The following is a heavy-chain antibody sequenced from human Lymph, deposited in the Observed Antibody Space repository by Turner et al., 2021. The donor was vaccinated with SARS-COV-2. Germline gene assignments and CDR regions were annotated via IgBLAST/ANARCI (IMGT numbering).Heavy chain of an antibody. V-gene: IGHV4-59*01. CDR1: AGSMNSNY. D-gene: IGHD2-21*02. Sequence: QEQLQESGPRLVKPLETLSLTCTVSAGSMNSNYWSWIRQPPGKRLEWIGYIYYRGSTNYNPSLKSRVTISVDTSKNQFSLKLTSVTAADTAIYYCARETVNNWVDPWGQGILVTVSS. CDR3: ARETVNNWVDP. CDR2: IYYRGST. J-gene: IGHJ5*02.